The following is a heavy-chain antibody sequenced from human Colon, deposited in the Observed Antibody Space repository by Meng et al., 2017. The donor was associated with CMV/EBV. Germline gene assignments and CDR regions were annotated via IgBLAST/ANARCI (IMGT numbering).Heavy chain of an antibody. V-gene: IGHV3-74*03. CDR3: VRDQRFLDHLADS. CDR2: INSDGTTT. Sequence: GGSLRLSCAASGFAFNSYWMHWVRQAPGKGLVWVAGINSDGTTTVIADSVKGRFTISRDNARNTMYLQMNSLRAEDTAVYYCVRDQRFLDHLADSWGQGTLVTVSS. J-gene: IGHJ4*02. CDR1: GFAFNSYW. D-gene: IGHD3-3*01.